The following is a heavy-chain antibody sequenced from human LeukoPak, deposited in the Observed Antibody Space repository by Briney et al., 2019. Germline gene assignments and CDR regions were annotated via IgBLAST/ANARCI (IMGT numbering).Heavy chain of an antibody. CDR1: GFTFSKAW. V-gene: IGHV3-15*01. CDR2: TRSKSDGGTA. CDR3: TTGTGTTDY. J-gene: IGHJ4*02. Sequence: GGSLRLSCAASGFTFSKAWMTWVRQAPGKGLQWVGRTRSKSDGGTADYAAPVKGRFTISRDDLKNTLYLQMNGLKTEDTAVYYCTTGTGTTDYWGQGTLVTVSS. D-gene: IGHD1-1*01.